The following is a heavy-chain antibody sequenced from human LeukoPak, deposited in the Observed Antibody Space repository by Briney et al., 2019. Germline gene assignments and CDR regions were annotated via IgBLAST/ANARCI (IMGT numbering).Heavy chain of an antibody. Sequence: GGSLRLSCAASGFTFSSYAMSWVRQAPGKGLEWVSYISSSGSIIYYADSVKGRFTISRDNAKNSLYLQMNSLRAEGTAVYYCARDCSGGSCYSKAFDIWGQGTMVTVSS. D-gene: IGHD2-15*01. CDR2: ISSSGSII. V-gene: IGHV3-48*03. CDR3: ARDCSGGSCYSKAFDI. CDR1: GFTFSSYA. J-gene: IGHJ3*02.